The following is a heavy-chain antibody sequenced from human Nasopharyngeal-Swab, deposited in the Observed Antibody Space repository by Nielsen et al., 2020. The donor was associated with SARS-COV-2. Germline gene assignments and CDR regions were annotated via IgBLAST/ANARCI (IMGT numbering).Heavy chain of an antibody. CDR2: IYYSGST. Sequence: RQAPGKGLEWIGSIYYSGSTYYNPSLKSRVTISVDTSKNQFSLKLSSVTAADTAVYYCARPRGSGWYREAFDIWGQGTVVTVSS. CDR3: ARPRGSGWYREAFDI. J-gene: IGHJ3*02. V-gene: IGHV4-39*01. D-gene: IGHD6-19*01.